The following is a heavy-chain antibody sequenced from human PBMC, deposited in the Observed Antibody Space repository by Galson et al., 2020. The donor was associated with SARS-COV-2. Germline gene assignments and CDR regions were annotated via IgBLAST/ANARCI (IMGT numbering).Heavy chain of an antibody. CDR2: INPSGGST. V-gene: IGHV1-46*01. CDR1: GYTFTSYY. CDR3: ARDLSSDYDFWSGYYLSAFDI. J-gene: IGHJ3*02. D-gene: IGHD3-3*01. Sequence: ASVKVSCKASGYTFTSYYMHWVRQAPGQGLEWMGIINPSGGSTSYAQKFQGRVTMTRDTSTSTVYMELSSLRSEDTAVYYCARDLSSDYDFWSGYYLSAFDIWGQGTMVTVSS.